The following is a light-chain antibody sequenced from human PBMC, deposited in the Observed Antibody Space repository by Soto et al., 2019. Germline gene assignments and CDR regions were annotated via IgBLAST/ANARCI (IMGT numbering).Light chain of an antibody. CDR3: QSYDVSNVI. CDR2: EDH. J-gene: IGLJ2*01. V-gene: IGLV6-57*04. CDR1: SGSIASNY. Sequence: NFMLTQPHSVSESPGKTVTISCTRSSGSIASNYVQWYRQRPGSAPTTVIYEDHQRPSGVPDRFSGSIDSSSNSASLTIFGLKTEDEADYYCQSYDVSNVIFGGGTKVTVL.